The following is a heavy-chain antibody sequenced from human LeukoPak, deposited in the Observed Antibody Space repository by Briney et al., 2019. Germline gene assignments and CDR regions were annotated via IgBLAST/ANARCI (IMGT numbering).Heavy chain of an antibody. Sequence: GATVKISCKASGYTFTDYYMHWVQQAPGKGLEWMGRVDPEDGETIYAEKFQGRVTITADTSTDTAYMELSSLRSEDTAVYYCARGPGSHADYWGQGTLVTVSS. J-gene: IGHJ4*02. CDR1: GYTFTDYY. V-gene: IGHV1-69-2*01. CDR3: ARGPGSHADY. CDR2: VDPEDGET.